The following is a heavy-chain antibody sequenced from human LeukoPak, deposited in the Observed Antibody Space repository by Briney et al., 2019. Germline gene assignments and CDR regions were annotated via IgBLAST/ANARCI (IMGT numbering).Heavy chain of an antibody. CDR1: GYTFTSYG. CDR3: ARGIAAAGSSSVDY. Sequence: ASVKVSCKASGYTFTSYGISWVRQAPGQGLEWMGIINPSGGSTSYAQKFQGRVTMTRDTSTSTVYMELSSLRSEGTAVYYCARGIAAAGSSSVDYWGQGTLVTVSS. V-gene: IGHV1-46*01. J-gene: IGHJ4*02. CDR2: INPSGGST. D-gene: IGHD6-13*01.